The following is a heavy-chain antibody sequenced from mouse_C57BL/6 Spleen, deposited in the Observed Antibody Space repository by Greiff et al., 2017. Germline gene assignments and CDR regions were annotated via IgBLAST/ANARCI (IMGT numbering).Heavy chain of an antibody. V-gene: IGHV10-3*01. Sequence: VQLKESGGGLVQPKGSLKLSCAASGFTFNTYAMHWVRQAPGKGLEWVARIRSKSSNYATYYADSVKDRFTISRDDSQSMLYLQMNNLKTEDTALYYCLRGSNCRAMDYWGQGTSVTVSS. D-gene: IGHD2-5*01. CDR1: GFTFNTYA. J-gene: IGHJ4*01. CDR3: LRGSNCRAMDY. CDR2: IRSKSSNYAT.